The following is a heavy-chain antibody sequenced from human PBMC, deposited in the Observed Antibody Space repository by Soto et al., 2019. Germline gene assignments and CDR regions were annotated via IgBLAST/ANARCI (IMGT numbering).Heavy chain of an antibody. D-gene: IGHD2-15*01. J-gene: IGHJ4*02. CDR3: ARETVVAATLPAEFDY. CDR2: ISAYNGNT. Sequence: QVQLVQSGAEVKKPGASVKVSCKASGYTFTSYGISWVRQAPGQGLAWMGWISAYNGNTNYAQKLQGRDTITTDTSTSTAYMELRSLRSDDTAVYYCARETVVAATLPAEFDYWGQGTPVTVSS. V-gene: IGHV1-18*04. CDR1: GYTFTSYG.